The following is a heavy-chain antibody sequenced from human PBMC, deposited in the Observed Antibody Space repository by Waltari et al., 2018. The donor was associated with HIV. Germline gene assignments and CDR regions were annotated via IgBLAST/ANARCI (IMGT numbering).Heavy chain of an antibody. V-gene: IGHV3-23*01. CDR2: LSGSGAST. CDR1: VFTFSSYA. CDR3: AKDSNYDSSGPIDY. J-gene: IGHJ4*02. D-gene: IGHD3-22*01. Sequence: EVQLLESGGGLVQPGGSLRLSCAAYVFTFSSYAMSWVRQAPGKGLEWVSALSGSGASTYYADSVKGRFTISRDNSKNTLYLQMNRLRADDTAVYYCAKDSNYDSSGPIDYWGQGTLVTVSS.